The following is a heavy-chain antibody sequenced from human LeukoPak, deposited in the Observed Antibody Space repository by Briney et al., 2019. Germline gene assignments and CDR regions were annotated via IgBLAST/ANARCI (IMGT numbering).Heavy chain of an antibody. Sequence: GGSLRLSCAASRFTFSSYPMSWVRQAPGKGLEWVSAISGSGGNISYADSVKGRFTVSRDNSKNTLYLQMNSLRGEDTAGDYCAKVAGSGGYLHHWGQGTRVTVSS. D-gene: IGHD3-10*01. CDR3: AKVAGSGGYLHH. CDR1: RFTFSSYP. V-gene: IGHV3-23*01. J-gene: IGHJ4*02. CDR2: ISGSGGNI.